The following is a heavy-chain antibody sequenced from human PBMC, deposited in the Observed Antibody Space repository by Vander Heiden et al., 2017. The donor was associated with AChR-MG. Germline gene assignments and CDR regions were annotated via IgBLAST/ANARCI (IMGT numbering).Heavy chain of an antibody. J-gene: IGHJ6*02. CDR3: ARALNPNYGSGSPPSLQCYYYYGMDV. Sequence: VQLEQSGAEWEKPGSSVKVACKAPGCTFISYAISWVLQCPEQGLEWMGRIIPSFGTANYAQKFQGRVTITADESASTAYMELSSLRSEDTAVYYCARALNPNYGSGSPPSLQCYYYYGMDVWGQGTTVTVSS. CDR1: GCTFISYA. V-gene: IGHV1-69*18. CDR2: IIPSFGTA. D-gene: IGHD3-10*01.